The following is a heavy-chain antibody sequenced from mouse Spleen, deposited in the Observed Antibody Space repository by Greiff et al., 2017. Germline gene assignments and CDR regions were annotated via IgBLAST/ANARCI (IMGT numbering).Heavy chain of an antibody. V-gene: IGHV5-6*01. CDR1: GFTFSSYG. Sequence: EVHLVESGGDLVKPGGSLKLSCAASGFTFSSYGMSWVRQTPDKRLEWVATISSGGSYTYYPDSVKGRFTISRDNAKNTLYLQMSSLKSEDTAMYYCARQDLTGPYAMDYWGQGTSVTVSS. CDR2: ISSGGSYT. J-gene: IGHJ4*01. CDR3: ARQDLTGPYAMDY. D-gene: IGHD4-1*01.